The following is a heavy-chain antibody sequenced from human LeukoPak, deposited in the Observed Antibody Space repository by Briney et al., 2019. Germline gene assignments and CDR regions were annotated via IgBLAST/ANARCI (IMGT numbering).Heavy chain of an antibody. CDR1: GFTFSSYS. CDR3: ARALDEGARFDY. Sequence: PGGSLRLSCAASGFTFSSYSMNWVRQAPGKGLEWVSYISSSSYIYYADSVKGRFTISRDNSKNTLYLQMNSLRAEDTAVYYCARALDEGARFDYWGQGTLVTVSS. J-gene: IGHJ4*02. V-gene: IGHV3-21*05. CDR2: ISSSSYI.